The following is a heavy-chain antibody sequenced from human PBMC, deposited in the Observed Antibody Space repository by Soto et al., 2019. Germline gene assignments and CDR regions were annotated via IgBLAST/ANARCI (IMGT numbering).Heavy chain of an antibody. V-gene: IGHV3-64D*06. CDR3: VKGPGVTTLYY. CDR1: GLTFGDYA. Sequence: GESLKISCSGSGLTFGDYAMHWVRQAPGKGLEYVSTINTNGGSTFYADSVKGRFIISRDNSKNTLYLQMSSLRPDDTAIYYCVKGPGVTTLYYWGQGTLVTVSS. CDR2: INTNGGST. J-gene: IGHJ4*02. D-gene: IGHD3-3*01.